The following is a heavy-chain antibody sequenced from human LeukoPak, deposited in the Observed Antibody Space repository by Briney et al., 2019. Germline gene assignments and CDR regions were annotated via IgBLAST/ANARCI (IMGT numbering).Heavy chain of an antibody. J-gene: IGHJ4*02. CDR3: AKEGRWLDS. CDR1: GFTFSTYS. V-gene: IGHV3-30*04. CDR2: ILYDGSHE. D-gene: IGHD4-23*01. Sequence: GGSLRLSCAASGFTFSTYSMHWVRQAPGKGLEWVANILYDGSHEFYADSVKGRFTISRDNSKNTLYLQINSLRTEDAAVYFCAKEGRWLDSWGQGTLVTVSS.